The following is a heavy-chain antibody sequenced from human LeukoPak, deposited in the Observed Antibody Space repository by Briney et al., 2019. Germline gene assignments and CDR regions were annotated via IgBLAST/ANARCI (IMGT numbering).Heavy chain of an antibody. CDR3: ARDDYYYDSSGYSAGEDY. J-gene: IGHJ4*02. CDR2: ISSSSSYI. V-gene: IGHV3-21*01. Sequence: PGGSLRLSCAASGFTFSSYSMNWVRQAPGKGLEWVSSISSSSSYIYYADSVKGRFTISRDNAKNSLYLQMNSLRAEDTAVYYCARDDYYYDSSGYSAGEDYWGQGTLVTVS. CDR1: GFTFSSYS. D-gene: IGHD3-22*01.